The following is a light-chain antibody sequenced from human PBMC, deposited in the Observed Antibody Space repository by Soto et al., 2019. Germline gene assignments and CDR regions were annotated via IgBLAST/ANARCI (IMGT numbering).Light chain of an antibody. CDR2: EVS. V-gene: IGLV2-14*01. Sequence: QSVLAQPASVSGSPGQSITIACTGTSSDVGGYKYVSWYQQHPGKAPKLMIYEVSNRPSGVSNRFSGSKSGNTASLTISGLQAEDEADYYCSSYSSGSTLVFGTGTKVTVL. CDR3: SSYSSGSTLV. CDR1: SSDVGGYKY. J-gene: IGLJ1*01.